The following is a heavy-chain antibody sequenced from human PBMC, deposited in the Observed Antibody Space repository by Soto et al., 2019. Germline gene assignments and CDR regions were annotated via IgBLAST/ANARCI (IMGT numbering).Heavy chain of an antibody. V-gene: IGHV3-9*01. CDR1: GFTFDDYA. CDR3: ARYSSSWSVGGYYYYGMDV. Sequence: GGSLRLSCAASGFTFDDYAMHWVRQAPGKGLEWVSGISWNSGSIGYADSVKGRFTISRDNAKNSLYLQMNSLRAEDTALYYCARYSSSWSVGGYYYYGMDVWGQGTTVTVSS. J-gene: IGHJ6*02. CDR2: ISWNSGSI. D-gene: IGHD6-13*01.